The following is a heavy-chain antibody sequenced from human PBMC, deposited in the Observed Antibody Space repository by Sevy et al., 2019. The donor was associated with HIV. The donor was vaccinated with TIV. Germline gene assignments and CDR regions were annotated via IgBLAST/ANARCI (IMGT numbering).Heavy chain of an antibody. CDR2: ISSSSTYI. Sequence: GGSLRLSCAASGFTFSIYTMNWVRQAPGKGLEWVSSISSSSTYIYYADSVRGRFTISRDNAKNSLYLQMHSLRAEDTAVHYCASGSLDSTGYPFDYWGQGTLVTVSS. V-gene: IGHV3-21*01. D-gene: IGHD3-22*01. CDR3: ASGSLDSTGYPFDY. CDR1: GFTFSIYT. J-gene: IGHJ4*02.